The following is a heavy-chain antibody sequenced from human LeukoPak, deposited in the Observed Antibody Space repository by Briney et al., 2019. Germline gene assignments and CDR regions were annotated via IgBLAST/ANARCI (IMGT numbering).Heavy chain of an antibody. J-gene: IGHJ4*02. Sequence: SETLSLTCAVSGGSISSGGYSWSWIRQPPGKGLEWIGEINHSGSTNYNPSLKSRVTISVDTSKNQFSLKLSSVTAADTAVYYCARGLSAIVYWGQGTLVTVSS. D-gene: IGHD2-15*01. CDR1: GGSISSGGYS. CDR3: ARGLSAIVY. V-gene: IGHV4-34*01. CDR2: INHSGST.